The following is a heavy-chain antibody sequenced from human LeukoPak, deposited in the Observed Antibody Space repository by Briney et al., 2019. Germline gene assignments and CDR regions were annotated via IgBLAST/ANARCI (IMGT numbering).Heavy chain of an antibody. CDR3: AREALYCTNGVCYTSVYYYYYMDV. CDR2: INHSGST. CDR1: GGSISSYY. J-gene: IGHJ6*03. Sequence: SETLSLTCTVSGGSISSYYWGWIRQPPGKGLEWIGEINHSGSTNYNPSLKSRVTISVDTSKNQFSLKLSSVTAADTAVYYCAREALYCTNGVCYTSVYYYYYMDVWGKGTTVTVSS. D-gene: IGHD2-8*01. V-gene: IGHV4-34*01.